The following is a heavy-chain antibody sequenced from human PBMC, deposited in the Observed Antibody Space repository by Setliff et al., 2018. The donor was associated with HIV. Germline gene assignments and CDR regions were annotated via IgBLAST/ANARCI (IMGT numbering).Heavy chain of an antibody. CDR3: ARKGSSSRSQEYYYDV. D-gene: IGHD6-13*01. V-gene: IGHV4-28*01. J-gene: IGHJ4*02. CDR2: IYYSGTN. CDR1: GGSISTSNW. Sequence: SETLSLTCTVSGGSISTSNWWGWIRQTPGKGLEWIGYIYYSGTNNYNPSLKSRVTMSLNTSKNQFSLKLNSVTAVDTAVYYCARKGSSSRSQEYYYDVWGQGTXXTGSS.